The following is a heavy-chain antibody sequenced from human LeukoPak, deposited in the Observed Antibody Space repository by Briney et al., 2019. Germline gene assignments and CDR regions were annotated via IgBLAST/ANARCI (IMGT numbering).Heavy chain of an antibody. CDR1: GYTFTSYY. V-gene: IGHV1-18*01. CDR3: ARDRGTTGSFYFDY. CDR2: ISAYNGNT. Sequence: ASVKVSCKTSGYTFTSYYISWVRQAPGQGLEWMAWISAYNGNTKYAQKFQGRVTMTTDTSTSTAYMELRSLRSDDTAVYYCARDRGTTGSFYFDYWGQGTLVTVSS. J-gene: IGHJ4*02. D-gene: IGHD4-11*01.